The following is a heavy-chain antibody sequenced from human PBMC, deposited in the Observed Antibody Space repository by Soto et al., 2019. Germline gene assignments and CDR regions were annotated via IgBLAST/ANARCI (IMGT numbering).Heavy chain of an antibody. Sequence: QLQLQESGPGLVKPSETLSLPCTVSCGSISSSNYYWGWLRQPPGKGLEWIGNIYYSGTTFYNPSRKSRVTISVDTSKNQFALNLSSVTAADTAVYYCARRAGVSSCYFGRVDYWCQGTLVTVSS. CDR2: IYYSGTT. CDR1: CGSISSSNYY. D-gene: IGHD6-13*01. V-gene: IGHV4-39*01. CDR3: ARRAGVSSCYFGRVDY. J-gene: IGHJ4*02.